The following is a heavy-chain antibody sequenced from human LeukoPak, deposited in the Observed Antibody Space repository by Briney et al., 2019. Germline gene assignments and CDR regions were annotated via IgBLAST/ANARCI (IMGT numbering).Heavy chain of an antibody. CDR2: ITPIFGTA. Sequence: ASVKVSCKASGGTFSRFTISWVRQAPGQGFEWMGGITPIFGTANFAQKFQGRVSITADGSTSTAFMELSSLRSEDTAVYYCARSSGTSECYYDSSGYYRNWGQGTLVTVSS. J-gene: IGHJ4*02. D-gene: IGHD3-22*01. CDR1: GGTFSRFT. V-gene: IGHV1-69*01. CDR3: ARSSGTSECYYDSSGYYRN.